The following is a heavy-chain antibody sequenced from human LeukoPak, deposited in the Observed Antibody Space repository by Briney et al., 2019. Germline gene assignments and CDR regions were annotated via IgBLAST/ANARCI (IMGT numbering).Heavy chain of an antibody. CDR2: ISASGGVT. Sequence: GGSLRLSCAATGFTFSSYAMSWVRQVPGKGLEWVSSISASGGVTHYADSVKGRFTISRDNSKNTLYLQRSNLRAEDTAVYYCARGRATYCFDYWGQGTLVTVSS. J-gene: IGHJ4*02. V-gene: IGHV3-23*01. D-gene: IGHD2-21*01. CDR1: GFTFSSYA. CDR3: ARGRATYCFDY.